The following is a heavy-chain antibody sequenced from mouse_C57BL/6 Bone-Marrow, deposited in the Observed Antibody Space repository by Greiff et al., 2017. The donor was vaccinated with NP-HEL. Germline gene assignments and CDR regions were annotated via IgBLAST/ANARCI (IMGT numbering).Heavy chain of an antibody. CDR1: GFSLTSYG. J-gene: IGHJ1*03. V-gene: IGHV2-5*01. CDR3: AAFYYGSSYGYFDV. D-gene: IGHD1-1*01. Sequence: QVQLQQSGPGLVQPSQSLSITCTVSGFSLTSYGVHWVRQSPGKGLEWLGVIWRGGSTDYNAAFMSRLSITKDNSTSQVFFKMNSLQADDTAIYYCAAFYYGSSYGYFDVWGTGTTVTVSS. CDR2: IWRGGST.